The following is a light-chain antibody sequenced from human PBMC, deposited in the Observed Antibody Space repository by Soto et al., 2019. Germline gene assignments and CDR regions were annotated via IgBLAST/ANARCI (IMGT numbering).Light chain of an antibody. J-gene: IGKJ4*01. CDR1: QRVSSN. V-gene: IGKV3-15*01. CDR3: QHYTSRPLT. CDR2: GAS. Sequence: EIVMTQSPATLSVSPGDRATLSCRASQRVSSNLAWYQQKPGQAPRLLIYGASTRATGIPARFSGSGSGTEFTLTIGSLQSEDFAVYYCQHYTSRPLTFGGGTKVEI.